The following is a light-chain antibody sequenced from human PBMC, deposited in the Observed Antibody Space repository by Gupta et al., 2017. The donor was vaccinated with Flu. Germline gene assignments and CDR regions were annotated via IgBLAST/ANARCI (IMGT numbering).Light chain of an antibody. CDR3: QQEDNCHPKVT. Sequence: EIVMTQSPATLSVSPGERATLSCRASQSVDSNLAWYQQKPRQAPRLLIYRASTRATGIPARFSGSGDGTEVALTIISRQSEDFEVYYCQQEDNCHPKVTFGHGTKVDIK. CDR1: QSVDSN. V-gene: IGKV3-15*01. CDR2: RAS. J-gene: IGKJ3*01.